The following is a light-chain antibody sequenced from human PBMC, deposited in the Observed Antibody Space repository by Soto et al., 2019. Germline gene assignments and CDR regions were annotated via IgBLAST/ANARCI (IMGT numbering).Light chain of an antibody. V-gene: IGKV3-11*01. Sequence: EIVLTQSPATLSVSPCDRSTISCSASQSISSYLAWYQQKPGQAPRLLIYDASNRATGIPARFSGSGSGTDFTLTISSLEPEDFAVYYCQQRSNWPWTFGQGTKVDIK. CDR2: DAS. CDR3: QQRSNWPWT. CDR1: QSISSY. J-gene: IGKJ1*01.